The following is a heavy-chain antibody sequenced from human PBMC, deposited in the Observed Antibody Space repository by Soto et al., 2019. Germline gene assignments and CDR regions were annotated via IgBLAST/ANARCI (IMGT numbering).Heavy chain of an antibody. CDR1: GFTFSRYG. CDR3: AKVWTELAQTGMDV. V-gene: IGHV3-30*18. J-gene: IGHJ6*02. CDR2: ISYDGSNK. Sequence: GGSPRLSCAASGFTFSRYGMHWVRQAPGKGLEWVAVISYDGSNKYYADSVKGRLTISRDNSKNTLYLQMNSLRAEDTAVYYCAKVWTELAQTGMDVWGQGTTVTVSS. D-gene: IGHD3-10*01.